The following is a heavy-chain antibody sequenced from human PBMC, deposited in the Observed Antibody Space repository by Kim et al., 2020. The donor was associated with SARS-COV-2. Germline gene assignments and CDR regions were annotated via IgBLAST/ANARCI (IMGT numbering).Heavy chain of an antibody. Sequence: ASVKVSCKASGYTFTSYGISWVRQAPGQGLEWMGWISAYNGNTNYAQKLQGRVTMTTDTSTSTAYMELRSLRSDDTAVYYCARDSYGVKADYGMDVWGQGTTVTVSS. J-gene: IGHJ6*02. CDR2: ISAYNGNT. V-gene: IGHV1-18*01. CDR1: GYTFTSYG. D-gene: IGHD4-17*01. CDR3: ARDSYGVKADYGMDV.